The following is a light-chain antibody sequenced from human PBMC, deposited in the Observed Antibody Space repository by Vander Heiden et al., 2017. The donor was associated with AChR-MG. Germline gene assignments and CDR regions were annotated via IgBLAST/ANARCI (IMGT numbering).Light chain of an antibody. V-gene: IGKV3-15*01. CDR2: GAS. J-gene: IGKJ4*01. Sequence: EIVVTQSPATLSVSPGERATLSCRASQSVSSNLAWYQQKPGQAPMLLIYGASTRATDIPARFSGSGSGTEFTLTISSLQSEDFAVYYCQQESNWPLTFGGGTKVEIK. CDR3: QQESNWPLT. CDR1: QSVSSN.